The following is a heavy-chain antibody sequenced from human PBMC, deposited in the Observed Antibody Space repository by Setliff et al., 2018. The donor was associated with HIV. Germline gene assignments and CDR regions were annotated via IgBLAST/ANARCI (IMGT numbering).Heavy chain of an antibody. J-gene: IGHJ4*02. D-gene: IGHD3-22*01. CDR2: ISPATDKT. CDR1: GYTFTSYG. CDR3: ATTKGLSSGYDY. Sequence: GASVKVSCKASGYTFTSYGISWVRQAPGQGLEWMGWISPATDKTNYAQKFQGRVTMTRNTSISTAYMELSSLRSEDTAVYYCATTKGLSSGYDYWGQGTLVTVSS. V-gene: IGHV1-8*02.